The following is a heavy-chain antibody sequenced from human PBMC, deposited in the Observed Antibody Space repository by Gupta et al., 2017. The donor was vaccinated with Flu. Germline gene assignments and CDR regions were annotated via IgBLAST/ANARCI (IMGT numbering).Heavy chain of an antibody. V-gene: IGHV1-2*02. CDR2: IYPSTGHI. CDR3: ARTGVEVAATVWFDP. D-gene: IGHD5-24*01. Sequence: QVHLVQSGAELKQPGASVRVSCTASGYPFTPQVFHWVRQFSGQGLERLGFIYPSTGHIRYAPKLQGMASVPRDTSVNTTYMELHSPTADDTAMYYCARTGVEVAATVWFDPWGQGTLVTVSS. J-gene: IGHJ5*02. CDR1: GYPFTPQV.